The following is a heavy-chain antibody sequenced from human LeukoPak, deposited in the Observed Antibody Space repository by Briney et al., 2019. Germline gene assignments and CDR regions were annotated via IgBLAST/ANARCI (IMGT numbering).Heavy chain of an antibody. CDR3: ARCITLLREDLGY. V-gene: IGHV4-30-4*08. Sequence: LRLSCAASGFTVSSNYMSWVRQPPGKGLEWIGYIYYSGSTYYNPSLKSRITMSLDTSKNQFSLKLTSVTAADTAVYFCARCITLLREDLGYWGQGTLVTVSS. CDR2: IYYSGST. CDR1: GFTVSSNY. D-gene: IGHD3-10*01. J-gene: IGHJ4*02.